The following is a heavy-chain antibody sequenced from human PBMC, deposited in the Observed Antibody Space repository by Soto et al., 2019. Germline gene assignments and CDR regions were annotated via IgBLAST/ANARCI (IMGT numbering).Heavy chain of an antibody. J-gene: IGHJ4*02. CDR3: ASTTVVAATFDF. CDR1: GFAFRSYN. CDR2: ISSGSSNI. V-gene: IGHV3-21*01. Sequence: EVQLVESGGGLVKPGGSLTLSCGASGFAFRSYNMNWVRQAPGKGLEWVASISSGSSNIYYADSVKDRFTISRDNAKNSLYLQMDSLRAEDSAVYYCASTTVVAATFDFWGQGTLVTVSS. D-gene: IGHD2-15*01.